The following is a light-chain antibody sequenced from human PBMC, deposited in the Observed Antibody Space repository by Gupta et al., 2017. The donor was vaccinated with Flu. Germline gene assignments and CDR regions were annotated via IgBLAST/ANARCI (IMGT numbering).Light chain of an antibody. J-gene: IGKJ3*01. Sequence: EIVLTQSPATLSLSPGERATRSCRASQSVSSYLAWYQQKPGQAPRLLIYDASNSATGIPARFSGGGYVKDFTLTSSSREYEDFAVYYGQQRSNGVFFGHGTNVDIK. CDR2: DAS. CDR1: QSVSSY. V-gene: IGKV3-11*01. CDR3: QQRSNGVF.